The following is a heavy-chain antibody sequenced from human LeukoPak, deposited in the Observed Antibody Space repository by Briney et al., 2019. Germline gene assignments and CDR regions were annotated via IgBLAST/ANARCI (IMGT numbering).Heavy chain of an antibody. CDR1: GFTFSTYA. D-gene: IGHD7-27*01. Sequence: PGGSLRLSCAASGFTFSTYAMHWVRQAPVKGLEWVAIIPYDGSNKYYADSVKGRFTISRDTSKSTLYLQMNSLRVEDTAVYYCTRGTATGDDHWGQGTLVTVSS. V-gene: IGHV3-30*04. J-gene: IGHJ4*02. CDR3: TRGTATGDDH. CDR2: IPYDGSNK.